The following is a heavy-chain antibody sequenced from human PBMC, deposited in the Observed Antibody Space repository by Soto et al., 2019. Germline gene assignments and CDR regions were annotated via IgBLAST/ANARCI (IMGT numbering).Heavy chain of an antibody. CDR3: ARGFPGYDTLTGEFDY. D-gene: IGHD3-9*01. CDR2: INHSGST. CDR1: GGSFSGYY. V-gene: IGHV4-34*01. Sequence: PSETLSLTCAVYGGSFSGYYWSWIRQPPGKGLEWIGEINHSGSTNYNPSLKSRVTISVDTSKNQFSLKLSSVTAADTAVYYCARGFPGYDTLTGEFDYWGQGTLVTVSS. J-gene: IGHJ4*02.